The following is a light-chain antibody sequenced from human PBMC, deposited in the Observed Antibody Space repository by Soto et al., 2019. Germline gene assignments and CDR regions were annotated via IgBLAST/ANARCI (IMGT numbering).Light chain of an antibody. V-gene: IGKV1-5*03. CDR1: QSISSW. CDR2: KAS. Sequence: DSQMTQYTSTLSASVGVRVTITCRASQSISSWLAWYQQKPGKAPKLLIYKASSLESGVPSRFSGSGSGTEFTLTISSLQPDDFATYYCQQYNSYWTFGQGTKVDIK. CDR3: QQYNSYWT. J-gene: IGKJ1*01.